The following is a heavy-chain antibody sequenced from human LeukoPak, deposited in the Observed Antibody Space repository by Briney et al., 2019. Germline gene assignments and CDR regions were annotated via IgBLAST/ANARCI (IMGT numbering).Heavy chain of an antibody. J-gene: IGHJ4*02. CDR3: AKGGIAVAGSFDY. D-gene: IGHD6-19*01. CDR1: GFTFSSYG. Sequence: GGSLRLSCAASGFTFSSYGMHWVRQAPGKGLEWVAFIRYDGSNKYYADSVKSRFTISRDNSKNTLYLQMNSLRAEDTAVYYCAKGGIAVAGSFDYWGQGTLVTVSS. V-gene: IGHV3-30*02. CDR2: IRYDGSNK.